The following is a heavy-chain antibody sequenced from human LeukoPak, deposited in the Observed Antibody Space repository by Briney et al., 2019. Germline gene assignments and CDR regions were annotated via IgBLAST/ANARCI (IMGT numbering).Heavy chain of an antibody. CDR3: ASGDSSGYYQYYFDY. J-gene: IGHJ4*02. Sequence: PSETLSLTCTVSGGSISSSSYYWGWIRQPPGKGLEWIVSIYYSGSTYYNPSLKSRVTISVDTSKNQFSLKLSSVTAADTAVYYCASGDSSGYYQYYFDYWGQGTLVTVSS. CDR1: GGSISSSSYY. V-gene: IGHV4-39*01. D-gene: IGHD3-22*01. CDR2: IYYSGST.